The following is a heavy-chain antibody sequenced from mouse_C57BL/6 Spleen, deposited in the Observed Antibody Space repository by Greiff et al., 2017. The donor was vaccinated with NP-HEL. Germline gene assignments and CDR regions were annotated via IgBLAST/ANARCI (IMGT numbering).Heavy chain of an antibody. D-gene: IGHD4-1*01. CDR2: IDPENGDT. J-gene: IGHJ3*01. V-gene: IGHV14-4*01. CDR1: GFNIKDDY. CDR3: TTPELGRWAWFAY. Sequence: EVQLQESGAELVRPGASVKLSCTASGFNIKDDYMHWVKQRPEQGLEWIGWIDPENGDTEYASKFQGKATITADTSSNTAYLQLSSLTSEDTAVYYCTTPELGRWAWFAYWGQGTLVTVSA.